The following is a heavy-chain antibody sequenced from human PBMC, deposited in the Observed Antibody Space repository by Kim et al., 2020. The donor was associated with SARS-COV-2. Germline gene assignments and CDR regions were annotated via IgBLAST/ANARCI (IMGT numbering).Heavy chain of an antibody. CDR3: ARGHQWLIKN. D-gene: IGHD6-19*01. Sequence: GGSLRLSCAASGFTFDDYAIHWVRQGPGKGLEWVSLISRDGGEIKYADSVEGRFTISRDNSKKSVCLQMNSLRSEDTALYYCARGHQWLIKNWGQGTQVTVSS. CDR1: GFTFDDYA. CDR2: ISRDGGEI. J-gene: IGHJ4*02. V-gene: IGHV3-43*02.